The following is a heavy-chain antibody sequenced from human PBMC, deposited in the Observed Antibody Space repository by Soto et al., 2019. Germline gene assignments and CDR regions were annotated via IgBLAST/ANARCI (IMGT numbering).Heavy chain of an antibody. J-gene: IGHJ4*02. CDR2: IYYSGST. CDR3: ARESTSVTPPNFYFDA. Sequence: SETLSLTCTVSGSYISTGDYYWSWIRQPPGKALEWSGYIYYSGSTDYNPSLQSRVTISLDTSKNQFSLNLRSVTAADTAVYYWARESTSVTPPNFYFDAGGQGALVTVSS. CDR1: GSYISTGDYY. V-gene: IGHV4-30-4*01. D-gene: IGHD4-17*01.